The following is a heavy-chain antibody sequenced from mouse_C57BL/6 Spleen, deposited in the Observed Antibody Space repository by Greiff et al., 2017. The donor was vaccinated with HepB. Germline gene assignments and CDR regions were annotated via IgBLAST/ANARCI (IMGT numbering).Heavy chain of an antibody. CDR2: IHPNSGST. CDR1: GYTFTSYW. J-gene: IGHJ2*01. V-gene: IGHV1-64*01. Sequence: QVQLQQPGAELVKPGASVKLSCKASGYTFTSYWMHWVKQRPGQGLEWIGMIHPNSGSTNYNEKLKSKATLTVDKSSSTAYMQLSSLTSEDSAVYYCARGNYDSYYFDYWGQGTTLTVSS. D-gene: IGHD2-4*01. CDR3: ARGNYDSYYFDY.